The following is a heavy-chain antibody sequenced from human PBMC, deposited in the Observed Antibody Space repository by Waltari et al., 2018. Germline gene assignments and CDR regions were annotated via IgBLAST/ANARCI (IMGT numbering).Heavy chain of an antibody. V-gene: IGHV4-38-2*02. CDR2: IYHSGST. Sequence: QVQLQESGPGLVKPSETLSLTCAVSGYSLSSGYYWGWIRQPPGQGLEWIGRIYHSGSTYYNPSLKSRVTISVDTSKNQFSLKLSSVTAADTAVYYCAREAYLRQQLVRGGIFDYWGQGTLVTVSS. CDR3: AREAYLRQQLVRGGIFDY. D-gene: IGHD6-13*01. J-gene: IGHJ4*02. CDR1: GYSLSSGYY.